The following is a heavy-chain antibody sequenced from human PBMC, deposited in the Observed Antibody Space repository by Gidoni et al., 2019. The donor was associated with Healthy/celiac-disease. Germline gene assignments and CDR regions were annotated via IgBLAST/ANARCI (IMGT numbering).Heavy chain of an antibody. CDR3: ARAGPKSYYYDSSGLYYYYYYMDV. CDR2: SYSGGST. J-gene: IGHJ6*03. V-gene: IGHV3-53*01. D-gene: IGHD3-22*01. CDR1: GFTVSSNY. Sequence: EVQLVESGGGLIQPGGSLRLSCAASGFTVSSNYMSGVRQAPGKGLGWVSVSYSGGSTYYADSVKGRFTISRDNSKNTLYLQMNSLRAEDTAVYYCARAGPKSYYYDSSGLYYYYYYMDVWGKGTTVTVSS.